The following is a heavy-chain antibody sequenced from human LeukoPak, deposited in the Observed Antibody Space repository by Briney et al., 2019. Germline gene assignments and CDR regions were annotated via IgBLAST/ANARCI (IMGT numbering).Heavy chain of an antibody. D-gene: IGHD3-10*01. Sequence: VQPGGSLRLSCAASGVTFSSYAMSWVRQAPGKGLGWVSAISGSGGSTYYADSVKGRFTISRDNSKNTLYLQMNSLRAEDTAVYYCAKGGGAYNWFDPWGQGTLVTVSS. CDR1: GVTFSSYA. CDR2: ISGSGGST. CDR3: AKGGGAYNWFDP. J-gene: IGHJ5*02. V-gene: IGHV3-23*01.